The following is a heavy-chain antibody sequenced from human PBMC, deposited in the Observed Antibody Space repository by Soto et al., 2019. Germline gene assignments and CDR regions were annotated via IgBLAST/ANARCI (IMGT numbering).Heavy chain of an antibody. CDR1: GYTFTSYA. CDR3: ARGYSSGWSFYYYYGMDV. D-gene: IGHD6-19*01. CDR2: INAGNGNT. V-gene: IGHV1-3*01. Sequence: GASVKVSCKASGYTFTSYAMHWVRQAPGQRLEWMGWINAGNGNTKYSQKFQGRVTITRDTSASTAYMELSSLRSEDTAVYYCARGYSSGWSFYYYYGMDVWGQGTTVTVSS. J-gene: IGHJ6*02.